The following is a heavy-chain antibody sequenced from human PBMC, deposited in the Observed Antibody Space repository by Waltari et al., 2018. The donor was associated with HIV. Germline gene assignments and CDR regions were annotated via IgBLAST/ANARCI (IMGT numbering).Heavy chain of an antibody. V-gene: IGHV3-48*04. CDR2: ITSSSSTI. CDR3: ATSVGKWEERADY. D-gene: IGHD1-26*01. CDR1: GFIFSSYS. J-gene: IGHJ4*02. Sequence: EVQLVESGGGLVQPGGSLRLSCEASGFIFSSYSMNWVRRAPGKGLEWVSFITSSSSTIYYADSVKGRFTISRDNAKNSLYLQMNSLRAEDTAVYYCATSVGKWEERADYWGQGTLVTVSS.